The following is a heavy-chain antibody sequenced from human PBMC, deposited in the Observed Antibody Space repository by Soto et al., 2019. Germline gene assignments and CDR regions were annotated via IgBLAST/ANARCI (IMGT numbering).Heavy chain of an antibody. CDR2: INSGGNT. Sequence: EVQLVESGGGLVQPGGSLRLSCAASGFGVSNNYMSWVRQAPGKGLEWVSAINSGGNTYYADSVKGRFTISRDNSKNTVYLQMNSVGAEDTAVYYCSKNGVIFAYGEYYYYGMDVWGQGTTVTVSS. J-gene: IGHJ6*01. CDR1: GFGVSNNY. V-gene: IGHV3-66*01. D-gene: IGHD3-3*01. CDR3: SKNGVIFAYGEYYYYGMDV.